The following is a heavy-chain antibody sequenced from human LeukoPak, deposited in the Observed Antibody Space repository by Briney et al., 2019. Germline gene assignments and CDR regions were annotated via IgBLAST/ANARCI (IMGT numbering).Heavy chain of an antibody. CDR2: INHSGST. J-gene: IGHJ5*02. V-gene: IGHV4-34*01. CDR1: GGSFSGYY. Sequence: SETLSLTCAVYGGSFSGYYWSWIRQPPGKGLEWIGEINHSGSTNYNPSLKSRVTISVDTSKNQFSLKLSSLTAADTAVYYCARGPVSRYNWFDPWGQGTLVTVSS. CDR3: ARGPVSRYNWFDP. D-gene: IGHD2-8*01.